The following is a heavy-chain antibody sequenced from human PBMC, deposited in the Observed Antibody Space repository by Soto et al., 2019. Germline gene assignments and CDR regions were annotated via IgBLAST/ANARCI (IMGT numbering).Heavy chain of an antibody. Sequence: QVQLVQSGAEVKKPGASVKVSCKAPGYIFPSCTISWVRQAPGQGLEWMGWISAYNGNIKEAQKFQGRITMTTDTSTSTAYMELRSLTSDDTAMYYCAIANYGDNDYWGQGTLVTVSS. V-gene: IGHV1-18*01. CDR2: ISAYNGNI. D-gene: IGHD4-17*01. CDR3: AIANYGDNDY. CDR1: GYIFPSCT. J-gene: IGHJ4*02.